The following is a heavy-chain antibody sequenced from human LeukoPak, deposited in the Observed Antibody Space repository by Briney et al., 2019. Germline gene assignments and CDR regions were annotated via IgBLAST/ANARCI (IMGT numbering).Heavy chain of an antibody. J-gene: IGHJ6*03. Sequence: SETLSLTCTVSGFSISSGYYWGWIRQPPGKGLEWIGSIYHSGTTYYNPSLKSRVTISVDTSKNQFSLKLSSVTAADTAVHYCAREYCSSTSCSIRSYYYYYMDVWGKGTTVTVSS. D-gene: IGHD2-2*01. V-gene: IGHV4-38-2*02. CDR3: AREYCSSTSCSIRSYYYYYMDV. CDR1: GFSISSGYY. CDR2: IYHSGTT.